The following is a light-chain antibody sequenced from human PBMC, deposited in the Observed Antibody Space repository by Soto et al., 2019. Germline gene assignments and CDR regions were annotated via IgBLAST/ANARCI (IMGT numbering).Light chain of an antibody. Sequence: DIQMTQSPSSLSASVGDRVTLTCRASQSITNYLNWYQQKPGKAPKLLIYASSSLQSGVPARFSGSGSGTDFTLTISRLHHEDSATYYCQQSYTPNFFTFGPGAKVEIK. CDR2: ASS. CDR1: QSITNY. J-gene: IGKJ3*01. V-gene: IGKV1-39*01. CDR3: QQSYTPNFFT.